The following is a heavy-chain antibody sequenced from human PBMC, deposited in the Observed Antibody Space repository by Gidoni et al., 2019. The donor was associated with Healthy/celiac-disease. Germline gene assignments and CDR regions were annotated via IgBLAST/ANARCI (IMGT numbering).Heavy chain of an antibody. D-gene: IGHD3-10*01. J-gene: IGHJ6*02. CDR3: ARRVVRGVIRDYGMDV. Sequence: QVQLQQWGAGLLKPSETLSLTCAVYGGSFSGYYWSWIRQPPGKGLEWIGEINHSGSTNYNPSLKSRVTISVDTSKNQFSLKLSSVTAADTAVYYCARRVVRGVIRDYGMDVWGQGTTVTVSS. CDR2: INHSGST. CDR1: GGSFSGYY. V-gene: IGHV4-34*01.